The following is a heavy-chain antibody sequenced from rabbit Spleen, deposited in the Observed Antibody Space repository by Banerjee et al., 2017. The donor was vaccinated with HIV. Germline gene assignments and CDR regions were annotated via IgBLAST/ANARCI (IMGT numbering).Heavy chain of an antibody. V-gene: IGHV1S40*01. J-gene: IGHJ6*01. CDR1: GFSFISGYY. D-gene: IGHD1-1*01. CDR3: ARDTSSSFSSYGMDL. CDR2: IDSGSSGFT. Sequence: QSLEESGGDLVKPGTSLTLTCTASGFSFISGYYMCWVRQAPGKGLEWIACIDSGSSGFTYFATWAKGRFTCSKTSSTTVTLQMTRLTAADTATYFCARDTSSSFSSYGMDLWGPGTLVTVS.